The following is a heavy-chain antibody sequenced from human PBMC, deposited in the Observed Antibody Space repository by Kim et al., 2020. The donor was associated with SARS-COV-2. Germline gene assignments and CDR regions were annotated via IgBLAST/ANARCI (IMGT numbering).Heavy chain of an antibody. CDR1: GGSISSSSYY. J-gene: IGHJ6*02. CDR3: ARVLLWFGEPLVLGMDV. CDR2: IYYSGST. D-gene: IGHD3-10*01. Sequence: SETLSLTCTVSGGSISSSSYYWGWIRQPPGKGLEWIGSIYYSGSTYYNPSLKSRVTISVDTSKNQFSLKLRSVTAADTAVYYCARVLLWFGEPLVLGMDVWGQGTTVTVSS. V-gene: IGHV4-39*01.